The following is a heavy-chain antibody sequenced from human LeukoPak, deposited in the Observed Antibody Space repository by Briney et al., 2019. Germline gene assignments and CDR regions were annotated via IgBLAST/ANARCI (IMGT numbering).Heavy chain of an antibody. CDR2: IIPILGIA. CDR1: GGTFSSYA. D-gene: IGHD1-26*01. Sequence: SVKVSCTASGGTFSSYAISWVRQAPGQGLEWMGRIIPILGIANYAQKFQGRVTITADKSTSTAYMELSSLRSEDTAVYYCARDYSKQDAFDIWGQGTMVTVSS. J-gene: IGHJ3*02. V-gene: IGHV1-69*04. CDR3: ARDYSKQDAFDI.